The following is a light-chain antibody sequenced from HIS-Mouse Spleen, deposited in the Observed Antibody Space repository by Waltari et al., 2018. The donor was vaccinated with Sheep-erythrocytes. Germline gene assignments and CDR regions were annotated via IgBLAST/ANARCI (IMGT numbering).Light chain of an antibody. CDR1: SSDVGGYNY. CDR3: CSYAGSYNHV. Sequence: QSSLTQPRSVSGSPGQSVTISCTGTSSDVGGYNYVSWYQQPPGKAPKLMIYDVSKRPSGVPDRFSGSKSGNTASRTSSGLQAEDEADYYCCSYAGSYNHVFATGTKVTVL. J-gene: IGLJ1*01. CDR2: DVS. V-gene: IGLV2-11*01.